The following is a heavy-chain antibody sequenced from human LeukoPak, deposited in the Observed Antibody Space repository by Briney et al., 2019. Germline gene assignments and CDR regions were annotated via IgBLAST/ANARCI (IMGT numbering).Heavy chain of an antibody. V-gene: IGHV4-59*08. CDR3: ASASHVNYFDF. Sequence: SETRSLTCTVSGDSMTNYYWSWIRQPPGMGLEWIGYISYSGSTNYNPSLKSRVTISIDTSKNQFSLKLSSVTAADTAVYYCASASHVNYFDFWGQGALVTVSS. CDR1: GDSMTNYY. D-gene: IGHD2/OR15-2a*01. J-gene: IGHJ4*02. CDR2: ISYSGST.